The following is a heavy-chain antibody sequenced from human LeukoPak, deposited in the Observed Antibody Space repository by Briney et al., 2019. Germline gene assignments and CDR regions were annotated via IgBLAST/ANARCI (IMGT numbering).Heavy chain of an antibody. V-gene: IGHV4-39*07. CDR1: GGSISSSSYY. J-gene: IGHJ4*02. D-gene: IGHD5-12*01. CDR2: IYYSGST. Sequence: PSETLSLTCTVSGGSISSSSYYWGWIRQPPGKGLEWIGSIYYSGSTYYNPSLKSRVTISVDTSKNQFSLKLSSVTAADTAVYYCARLVIVATKGFDYWGQGTLVTVSS. CDR3: ARLVIVATKGFDY.